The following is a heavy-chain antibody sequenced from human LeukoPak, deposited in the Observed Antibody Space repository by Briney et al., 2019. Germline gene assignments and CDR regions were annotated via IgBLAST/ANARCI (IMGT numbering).Heavy chain of an antibody. CDR1: GFTVGSNY. V-gene: IGHV3-66*01. CDR2: IYSGDTT. J-gene: IGHJ4*02. D-gene: IGHD2-15*01. Sequence: SGGSLRLSCVASGFTVGSNYMSWVRQAPGKGLEWVSVIYSGDTTYYADSVKGRFTISRDNPKNTLYLQMNSLRAEDTAVYYCAREGGRGYCSGGSCYSHWVYWGQGTLVSVSS. CDR3: AREGGRGYCSGGSCYSHWVY.